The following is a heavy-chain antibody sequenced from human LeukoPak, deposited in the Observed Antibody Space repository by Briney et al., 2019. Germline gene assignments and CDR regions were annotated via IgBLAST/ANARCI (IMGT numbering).Heavy chain of an antibody. CDR2: IGTTGDT. CDR1: GFIFSDFD. V-gene: IGHV3-13*04. CDR3: ARATISVAYAFDI. D-gene: IGHD6-19*01. J-gene: IGHJ3*02. Sequence: GGSLRLSCAASGFIFSDFDMHWVREVTGKGLEWGSAIGTTGDTYYPGSVKGQFTISRENAKNSLYRQMNSLRAEDTAVYYCARATISVAYAFDIWGQGTMVTVSS.